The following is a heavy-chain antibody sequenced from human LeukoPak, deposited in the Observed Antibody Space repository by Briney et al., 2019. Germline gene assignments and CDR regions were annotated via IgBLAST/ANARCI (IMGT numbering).Heavy chain of an antibody. CDR2: MNPNSGNT. CDR1: GYTFTSYD. J-gene: IGHJ5*02. Sequence: ASVKVSCKASGYTFTSYDINWVRQATGQGLEWMGWMNPNSGNTGYAQKFQGRVTMTRNTSISTAYMELSSLRSEDTAVYYCARGEPFVVVPAAIRFDPWGQGTLVTASS. V-gene: IGHV1-8*01. D-gene: IGHD2-2*01. CDR3: ARGEPFVVVPAAIRFDP.